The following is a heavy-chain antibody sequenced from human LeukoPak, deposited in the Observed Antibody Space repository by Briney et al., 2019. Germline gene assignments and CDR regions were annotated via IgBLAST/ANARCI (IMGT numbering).Heavy chain of an antibody. CDR2: FFYSGST. J-gene: IGHJ5*02. CDR3: ARSSEDFYGSGKFDP. Sequence: KPSETLSLTCTVSGGSISSRTYYWGWIRQPPGKGLEWIGSFFYSGSTYSNPSLKSRLTFSVDTSKNQFFLNLDSVTAADTAVYYCARSSEDFYGSGKFDPWGQGTLVTVSS. CDR1: GGSISSRTYY. V-gene: IGHV4-39*01. D-gene: IGHD3-10*01.